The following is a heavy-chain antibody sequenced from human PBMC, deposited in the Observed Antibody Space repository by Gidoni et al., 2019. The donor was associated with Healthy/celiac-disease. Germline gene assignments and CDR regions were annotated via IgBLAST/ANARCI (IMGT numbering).Heavy chain of an antibody. CDR2: IYYSGST. CDR3: ARLGSIAAAGPLPGFDP. CDR1: GGSISSSSYY. D-gene: IGHD6-13*01. V-gene: IGHV4-39*01. Sequence: QLQLQESGPGLVKPSETLSLTCTVSGGSISSSSYYWGWIRQPPGKGLEWIGSIYYSGSTYYNPSLKSRVTISVDTSKNQFSLKLSSVTAADTAVYYCARLGSIAAAGPLPGFDPWGQGTLVTVSS. J-gene: IGHJ5*02.